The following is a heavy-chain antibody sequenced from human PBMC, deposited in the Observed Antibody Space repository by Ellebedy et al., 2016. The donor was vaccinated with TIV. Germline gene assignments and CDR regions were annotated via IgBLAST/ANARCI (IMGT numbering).Heavy chain of an antibody. V-gene: IGHV3-66*01. Sequence: GGSLRLSCAASELTASGNYMSWVRQAPGKGLEWVSVIAIDGTTYYADSVKGRFTISTDNSKSTLYLQMNSLRAADTAVYYCAKETFNDVDLEVWGIFDIWGQGTMVTVSS. CDR3: AKETFNDVDLEVWGIFDI. CDR2: IAIDGTT. J-gene: IGHJ3*02. D-gene: IGHD1-1*01. CDR1: ELTASGNY.